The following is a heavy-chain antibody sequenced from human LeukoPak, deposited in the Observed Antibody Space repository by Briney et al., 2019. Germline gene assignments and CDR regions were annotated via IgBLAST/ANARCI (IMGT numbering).Heavy chain of an antibody. Sequence: QPGGSLRLSCAASGFTFSSYGMHWVRQAPGKGLEWVAFIRYDGSNKYYADSVKGRFTISRDNSKNTLYLQMNSLRAEDTAVYYCAKDRHVDTAMVPNLYYFDYWGQGTLVTVSS. J-gene: IGHJ4*02. CDR1: GFTFSSYG. V-gene: IGHV3-30*02. D-gene: IGHD5-18*01. CDR2: IRYDGSNK. CDR3: AKDRHVDTAMVPNLYYFDY.